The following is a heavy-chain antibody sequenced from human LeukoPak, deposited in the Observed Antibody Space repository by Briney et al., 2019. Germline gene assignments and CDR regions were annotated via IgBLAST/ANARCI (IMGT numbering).Heavy chain of an antibody. J-gene: IGHJ5*02. Sequence: GASVKVSCKASGGTFSSYAISWVRQAPGQGLEWMGGIIPIFGTANYAQKFQGRVTITADESTSTAYMELSSLRSEDTAVYYCARGGVDQNWFDPWGQGTLVTVSS. CDR2: IIPIFGTA. V-gene: IGHV1-69*13. CDR1: GGTFSSYA. D-gene: IGHD3-16*01. CDR3: ARGGVDQNWFDP.